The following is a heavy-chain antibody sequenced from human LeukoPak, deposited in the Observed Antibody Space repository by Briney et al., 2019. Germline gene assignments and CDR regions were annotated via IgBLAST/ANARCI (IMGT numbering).Heavy chain of an antibody. CDR3: ARGVRSTSWGYYYGMDV. CDR2: IYYSGST. J-gene: IGHJ6*04. CDR1: GGSISSYY. D-gene: IGHD2-2*01. V-gene: IGHV4-59*01. Sequence: SETLSLTCTVSGGSISSYYWSWIRQPPGKGPEWIGYIYYSGSTNYNPSLKSRVTISVDTSKNQFSLKLSSVTAADTAVYYCARGVRSTSWGYYYGMDVWGKGTTVTVSS.